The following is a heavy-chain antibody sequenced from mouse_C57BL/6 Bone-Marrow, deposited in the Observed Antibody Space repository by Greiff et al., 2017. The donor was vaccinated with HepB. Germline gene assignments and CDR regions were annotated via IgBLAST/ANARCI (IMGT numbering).Heavy chain of an antibody. CDR2: IYPGSGST. CDR1: GYTFTSYW. V-gene: IGHV1-55*01. CDR3: ARRGSSSPYAMDY. J-gene: IGHJ4*01. Sequence: QVQLKQPGAELVKPGASVKMSCKASGYTFTSYWITWVKQRPGQGLEWIGDIYPGSGSTNYNEKFKSKATLTVDTSSSTAYMQLSSLTSEDSAVYYCARRGSSSPYAMDYWGQGTSVTVSS. D-gene: IGHD1-1*01.